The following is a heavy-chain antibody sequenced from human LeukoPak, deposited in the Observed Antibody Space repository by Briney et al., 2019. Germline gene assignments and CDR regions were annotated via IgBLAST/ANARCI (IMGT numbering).Heavy chain of an antibody. Sequence: SETLSLTCAVYGGSFGGYYWSWIRQPPGKGLEWIGEINHSGSTNYNPSLKSRVTISVDTSKNQFSLKMSSVTAADPAVCYCARGANPRYIGYGSGCMDVWGQGTTVTVSS. D-gene: IGHD3-10*01. CDR1: GGSFGGYY. CDR3: ARGANPRYIGYGSGCMDV. J-gene: IGHJ6*02. V-gene: IGHV4-34*01. CDR2: INHSGST.